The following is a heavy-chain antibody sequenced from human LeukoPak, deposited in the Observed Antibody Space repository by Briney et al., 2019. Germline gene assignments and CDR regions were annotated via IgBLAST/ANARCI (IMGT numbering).Heavy chain of an antibody. CDR2: VSGSGNII. Sequence: PGGSLRRSCAASGFTFSNYAMSWVGQAPGKGLEWVSVVSGSGNIIYYADSVKGRFTISRDHSKNTLYLQLNSLRAEDTAVYYCAKGSYFDWSQSRWFDPGGQKTLVTVSS. CDR1: GFTFSNYA. J-gene: IGHJ5*02. D-gene: IGHD3-9*01. V-gene: IGHV3-23*01. CDR3: AKGSYFDWSQSRWFDP.